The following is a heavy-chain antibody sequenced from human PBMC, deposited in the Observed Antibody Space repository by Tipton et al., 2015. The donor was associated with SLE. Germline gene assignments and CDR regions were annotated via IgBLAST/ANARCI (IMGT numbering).Heavy chain of an antibody. D-gene: IGHD2-2*01. Sequence: QLVQSGGIVVPPGGSLRLSCGASDFTFNEYAMHWVRQVPGKGLEWVSLITRDGDRTHYADSVKGRFTISRDNSKKSLYLQMNSLRSEDTALYYCAKDLGYCSGSSCYGGLDFYYYYGMDVWGRGTTVTVSS. CDR1: DFTFNEYA. J-gene: IGHJ6*02. CDR2: ITRDGDRT. V-gene: IGHV3-43*01. CDR3: AKDLGYCSGSSCYGGLDFYYYYGMDV.